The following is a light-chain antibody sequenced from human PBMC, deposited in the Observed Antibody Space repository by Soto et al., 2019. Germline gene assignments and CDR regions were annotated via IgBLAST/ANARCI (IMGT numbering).Light chain of an antibody. CDR3: TLRSNWPPTWT. CDR1: QSISNY. J-gene: IGKJ1*01. V-gene: IGKV3-11*01. Sequence: EIVLTQSPATLSLSPGERATLSCRASQSISNYLAWYQHKPGQAPRLLIYDASSRATGIPARFGGSGSGTDFTLTISSLEPEDFAVYFCTLRSNWPPTWTFGQGTKVEVK. CDR2: DAS.